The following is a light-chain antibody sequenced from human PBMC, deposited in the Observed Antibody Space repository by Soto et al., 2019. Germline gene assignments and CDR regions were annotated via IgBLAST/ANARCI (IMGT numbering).Light chain of an antibody. CDR3: HQHGGTPET. J-gene: IGKJ1*01. V-gene: IGKV3-20*01. CDR2: RAS. CDR1: RSVPNDY. Sequence: EIVLTQSPGTLSLSPWERATLSCRASRSVPNDYVSWYQQKPGQPPRLLVFRASNRATGIPDRFSGSGSGTDFLLTISGLEPADSGTYLCHQHGGTPETFGLGTKVDIK.